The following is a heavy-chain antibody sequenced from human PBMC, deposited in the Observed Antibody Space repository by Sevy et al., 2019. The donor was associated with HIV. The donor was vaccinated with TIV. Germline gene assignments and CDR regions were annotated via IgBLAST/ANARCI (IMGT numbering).Heavy chain of an antibody. D-gene: IGHD3-22*01. CDR2: IRGSGGST. J-gene: IGHJ6*02. Sequence: GGSLRLSCAASGFMFSSYAMSWVRQAPGKGLEWVSTIRGSGGSTYYADSVKGRFTISRDNSKNTLYLQMNSLRAEDTAVYYCHGDYDSSQLASYYYDGMDVWGQGTTVTVSS. CDR1: GFMFSSYA. CDR3: HGDYDSSQLASYYYDGMDV. V-gene: IGHV3-23*01.